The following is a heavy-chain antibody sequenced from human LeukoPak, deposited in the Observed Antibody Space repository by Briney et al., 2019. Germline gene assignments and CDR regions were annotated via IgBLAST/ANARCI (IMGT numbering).Heavy chain of an antibody. V-gene: IGHV3-30-3*01. J-gene: IGHJ4*02. CDR3: AAKRGGSYPLDY. Sequence: PGRSLRLSCAASGFTFSSYAMHWVRQAPGKGLEWVAVISYGGSNKYYADSVKGRFTISRDNSKNTLYLQMNSLSAEDTALYYCAAKRGGSYPLDYWGQGTLVTVSS. CDR2: ISYGGSNK. CDR1: GFTFSSYA. D-gene: IGHD1-26*01.